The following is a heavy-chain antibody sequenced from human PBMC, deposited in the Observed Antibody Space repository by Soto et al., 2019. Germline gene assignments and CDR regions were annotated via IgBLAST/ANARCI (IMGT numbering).Heavy chain of an antibody. V-gene: IGHV3-23*01. CDR3: AKDYYYDSSGPNPDY. J-gene: IGHJ4*02. Sequence: GGSQRRSCTSSGVTISSYPMSWVRQDAGKGLEWVSAISSSGGSTYYADSVKGRFTISRDNSKNTLYLQMNSLRAEDTAVYYCAKDYYYDSSGPNPDYWGQGNLVNVSS. D-gene: IGHD3-22*01. CDR2: ISSSGGST. CDR1: GVTISSYP.